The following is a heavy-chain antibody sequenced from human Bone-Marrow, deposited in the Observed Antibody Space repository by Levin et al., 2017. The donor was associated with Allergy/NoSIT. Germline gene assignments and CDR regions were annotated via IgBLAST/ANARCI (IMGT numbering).Heavy chain of an antibody. D-gene: IGHD3-9*01. CDR3: ARGGHFDWLFHYFDY. Sequence: SETLSLTCTVSGGSISSYYWSWIRQPPGKGLEWIGYIYYSGSTNYNPSLKSRVTISVDTSKNQFSLKLSSVTAADTAVYYCARGGHFDWLFHYFDYWGQGTLVTVSS. CDR2: IYYSGST. CDR1: GGSISSYY. V-gene: IGHV4-59*01. J-gene: IGHJ4*02.